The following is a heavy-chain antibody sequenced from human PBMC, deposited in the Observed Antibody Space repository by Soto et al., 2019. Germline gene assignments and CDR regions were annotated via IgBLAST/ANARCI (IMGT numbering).Heavy chain of an antibody. CDR2: IYHSGSP. V-gene: IGHV4-30-2*01. CDR3: ARGGVYLEN. J-gene: IGHJ4*01. Sequence: SETLSLTCAVSGGSISGGGYSWSWIRQPPGKGLEWIGYIYHSGSPYYNPSLKSRVTISVDQSKIQFSLNLTSLPAPDTAVYSCARGGVYLENWGQGTLVTVSS. CDR1: GGSISGGGYS.